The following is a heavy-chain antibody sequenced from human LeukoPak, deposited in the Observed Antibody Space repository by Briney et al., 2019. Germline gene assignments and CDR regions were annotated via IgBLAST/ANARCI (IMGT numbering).Heavy chain of an antibody. J-gene: IGHJ4*02. CDR2: IKSKTDGGTA. Sequence: GGSLRLSCAASGFTFSNAWMSWVRQAPGKGLEWVGRIKSKTDGGTADYAAPVKGRFTISRDDSKNTLYLQMNSLKTEDTAVYYCTTDLFSSGPFGGYWGQGTLVTVSS. V-gene: IGHV3-15*01. D-gene: IGHD6-19*01. CDR1: GFTFSNAW. CDR3: TTDLFSSGPFGGY.